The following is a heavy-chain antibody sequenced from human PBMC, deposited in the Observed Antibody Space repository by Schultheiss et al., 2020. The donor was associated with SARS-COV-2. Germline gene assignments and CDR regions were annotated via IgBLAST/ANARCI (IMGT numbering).Heavy chain of an antibody. Sequence: GGSLRLSCAASGFTFSSYAMHWVRQAPGKGLEWVAVISYDGSNKYYADSVKGRFTISRDNSKNTLYLQMNSLRAEDTAVYYCAKDREWAPDYWGQGTLVTVSS. D-gene: IGHD2-8*01. V-gene: IGHV3-30*18. CDR3: AKDREWAPDY. CDR2: ISYDGSNK. J-gene: IGHJ4*02. CDR1: GFTFSSYA.